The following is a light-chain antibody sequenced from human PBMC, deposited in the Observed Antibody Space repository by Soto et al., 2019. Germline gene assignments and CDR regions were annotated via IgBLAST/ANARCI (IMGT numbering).Light chain of an antibody. Sequence: EVVLTQSPATLSVSPGEGVTLSCRASQGIDDTLAWYQHKPGQTPRLLIYDTSARATGVPARFSGSRSGPEFILTINSLQSEDFAIYHCQRYNNWPLTFGGGTKVESK. CDR2: DTS. J-gene: IGKJ4*01. CDR1: QGIDDT. V-gene: IGKV3-15*01. CDR3: QRYNNWPLT.